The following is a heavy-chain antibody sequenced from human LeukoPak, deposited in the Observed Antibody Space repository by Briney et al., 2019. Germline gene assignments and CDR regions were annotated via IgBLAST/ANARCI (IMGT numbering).Heavy chain of an antibody. CDR3: AKDKAVTTSIFDY. CDR1: GFTFSSYA. V-gene: IGHV3-23*01. J-gene: IGHJ4*02. Sequence: PGGSLRLSCAASGFTFSSYAMSWVRQAPGKGLEWVSAISGSGGSTYYADSVKGRFTISRDNSKNTLYLQMDSLRAEDTAVYYCAKDKAVTTSIFDYWGQGTLVTVSS. CDR2: ISGSGGST. D-gene: IGHD4-17*01.